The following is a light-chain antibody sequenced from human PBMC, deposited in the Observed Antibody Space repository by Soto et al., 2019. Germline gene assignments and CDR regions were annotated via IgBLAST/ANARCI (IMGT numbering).Light chain of an antibody. J-gene: IGKJ1*01. Sequence: DIQMTQSPSTLSACVGDRVTITCRASQSISSWLAWYQQKPGKAPNLLIYDASALESGVPSRFSGSGSGTEFTLTIGSLQPDDFATYYCQQYNSYSQTFGQGTKVDIK. V-gene: IGKV1-5*01. CDR3: QQYNSYSQT. CDR1: QSISSW. CDR2: DAS.